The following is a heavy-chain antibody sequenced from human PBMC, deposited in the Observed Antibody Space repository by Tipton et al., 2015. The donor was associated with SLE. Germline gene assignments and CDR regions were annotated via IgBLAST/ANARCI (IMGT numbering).Heavy chain of an antibody. V-gene: IGHV4-38-2*01. J-gene: IGHJ4*02. CDR3: ARLDGDFDY. CDR1: GFSITSGYY. Sequence: TLSLTCAVSGFSITSGYYWGWIRQSPERGLEWIGSVSHSGKIYSNPSLKSRAGLSIDTSRNEVFLRLSSVTAADTAVYYCARLDGDFDYWGQGTLVTVSS. CDR2: VSHSGKI. D-gene: IGHD4-17*01.